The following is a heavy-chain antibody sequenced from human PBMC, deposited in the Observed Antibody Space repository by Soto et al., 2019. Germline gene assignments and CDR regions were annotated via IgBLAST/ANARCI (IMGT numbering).Heavy chain of an antibody. D-gene: IGHD2-8*01. CDR1: GYTFTGYH. V-gene: IGHV1-2*04. J-gene: IGHJ6*02. CDR3: ARGVSTDCSNGVCDHNYYFEMDV. CDR2: INPNSGGT. Sequence: GXSVKVSCKASGYTFTGYHIYWVRQAPGQGLEWLGRINPNSGGTYSAQKFQGWVTMTTDTSISTAYLDLGRLKPDDTAVYYCARGVSTDCSNGVCDHNYYFEMDVCGQGTTVTVSS.